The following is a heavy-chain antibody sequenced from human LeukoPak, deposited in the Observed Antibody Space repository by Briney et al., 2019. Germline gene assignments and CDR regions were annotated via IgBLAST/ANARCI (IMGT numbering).Heavy chain of an antibody. J-gene: IGHJ4*02. CDR1: RGSISSYY. Sequence: SETLSLTCTVSRGSISSYYWSWLRQPPGKGPEWIGYIYYSGSTNYNPSLKSRVTISVDTSKNQFSLKLSSVTAADTAVYYCARGRYSYGGYYFDYWGQGTLVTVSS. V-gene: IGHV4-59*01. CDR2: IYYSGST. CDR3: ARGRYSYGGYYFDY. D-gene: IGHD5-18*01.